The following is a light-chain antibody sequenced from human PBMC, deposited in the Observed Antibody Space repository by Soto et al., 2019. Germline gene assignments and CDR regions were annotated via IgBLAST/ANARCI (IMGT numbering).Light chain of an antibody. V-gene: IGKV3-15*01. CDR3: QQYHNWPLIT. CDR2: GAS. CDR1: QSVNSN. Sequence: EIVTTQSPSTLSVSPGERFSLSCRASQSVNSNLAWYQQKPGQTPRLLISGASTRATGIPVRFSGSGSGTEFTLTISSLQSEDFAVYYCQQYHNWPLITFGQGTRLEI. J-gene: IGKJ5*01.